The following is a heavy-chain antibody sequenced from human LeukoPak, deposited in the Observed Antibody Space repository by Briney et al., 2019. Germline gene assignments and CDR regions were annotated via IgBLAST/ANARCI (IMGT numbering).Heavy chain of an antibody. CDR3: AKDPISFVGAGYSSWYYYNIGAPRTFDY. Sequence: PGGSLRLSCAASGFTFSSYAMSWVRQAPGKGLEWVSAISGSGGSTYYADSVKGRFTISRDNSKNTLYLQMNSLRAEDTAVYYCAKDPISFVGAGYSSWYYYNIGAPRTFDYWGQGTLVTVSS. D-gene: IGHD6-13*01. CDR2: ISGSGGST. V-gene: IGHV3-23*01. CDR1: GFTFSSYA. J-gene: IGHJ4*02.